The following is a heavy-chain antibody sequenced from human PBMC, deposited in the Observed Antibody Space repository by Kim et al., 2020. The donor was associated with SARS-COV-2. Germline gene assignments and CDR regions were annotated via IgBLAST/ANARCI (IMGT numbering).Heavy chain of an antibody. CDR1: GFSISNYW. CDR2: IKSDGSET. J-gene: IGHJ4*02. D-gene: IGHD1-1*01. V-gene: IGHV3-74*01. Sequence: GGSLRLSCAASGFSISNYWMHWVRQSPGKGLEWVSCIKSDGSETRYADSVKGRLTISRDNAANTLYVQMSSLRVEDTAVYYCARGQPPKAFDYWGQGTLVTVSS. CDR3: ARGQPPKAFDY.